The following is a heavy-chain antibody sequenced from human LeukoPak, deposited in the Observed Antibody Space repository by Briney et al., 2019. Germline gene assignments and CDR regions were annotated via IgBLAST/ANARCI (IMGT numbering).Heavy chain of an antibody. Sequence: PSETLSLTCAVYGGSFSGYYWSWIRQPPGKGLEWIGEINHSGSTNYNPSLKSRVTISVDASKNQFSLKLTPVTAADTAVYYCARGDVGATAVPFDPWGQGTLVTVSS. CDR1: GGSFSGYY. CDR2: INHSGST. V-gene: IGHV4-34*01. CDR3: ARGDVGATAVPFDP. J-gene: IGHJ5*02. D-gene: IGHD1-26*01.